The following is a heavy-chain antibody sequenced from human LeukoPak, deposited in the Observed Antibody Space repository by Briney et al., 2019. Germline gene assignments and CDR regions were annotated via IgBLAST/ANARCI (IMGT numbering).Heavy chain of an antibody. CDR3: AKDLNGLAGGYYFDY. V-gene: IGHV3-23*01. D-gene: IGHD3/OR15-3a*01. Sequence: PGGSLRLSCAASGFTFSSYAMSWVRQAPGKGLEWVSAISGSGGSAYYADSVKGRFTISRDNSKNTLYLQMNSLRAEDTAVYYCAKDLNGLAGGYYFDYWGQGTLVTVSS. J-gene: IGHJ4*02. CDR2: ISGSGGSA. CDR1: GFTFSSYA.